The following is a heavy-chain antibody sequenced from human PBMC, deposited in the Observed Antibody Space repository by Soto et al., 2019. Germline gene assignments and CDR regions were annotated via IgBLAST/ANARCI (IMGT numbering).Heavy chain of an antibody. CDR1: GDSMSKYY. V-gene: IGHV4-4*07. J-gene: IGHJ4*02. Sequence: LSLTCTVSGDSMSKYYWSWIRQPAGKGLEWIGRIYTSGSTNYSPSLKSRVNMSIDTSNNHFSLNLKSVTAADAAVYYCARTVGAAYYFDFWGQGALVTVSS. D-gene: IGHD1-26*01. CDR2: IYTSGST. CDR3: ARTVGAAYYFDF.